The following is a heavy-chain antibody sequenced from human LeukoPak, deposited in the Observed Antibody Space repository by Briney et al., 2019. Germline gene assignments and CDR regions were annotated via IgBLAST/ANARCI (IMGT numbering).Heavy chain of an antibody. CDR3: ARQKYYDSSAYYYLDY. D-gene: IGHD3-22*01. Sequence: GGSLRPSCAASGFTFSYYEMIWVRQAPGKGLEWVSYISSSGDTIFYSDSVKGRFTISRDSAKNSLDLQMNSLRAEDTAVYYCARQKYYDSSAYYYLDYWGQGTLVTVSS. CDR2: ISSSGDTI. J-gene: IGHJ4*02. V-gene: IGHV3-48*03. CDR1: GFTFSYYE.